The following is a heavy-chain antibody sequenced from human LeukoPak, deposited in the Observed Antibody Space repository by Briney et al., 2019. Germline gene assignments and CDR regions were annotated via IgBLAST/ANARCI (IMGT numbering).Heavy chain of an antibody. CDR3: ARVWGGSLSLID. CDR2: INHSGST. D-gene: IGHD3-3*01. J-gene: IGHJ4*02. Sequence: SETLSLTCAVYGGSFSGYYWSWIRQPPGKGLEWIGEINHSGSTNYNPSLKSRVTISVDTSKNQFSLKLSSVTAADTAVYYCARVWGGSLSLIDWGQGTLVTVSS. V-gene: IGHV4-34*01. CDR1: GGSFSGYY.